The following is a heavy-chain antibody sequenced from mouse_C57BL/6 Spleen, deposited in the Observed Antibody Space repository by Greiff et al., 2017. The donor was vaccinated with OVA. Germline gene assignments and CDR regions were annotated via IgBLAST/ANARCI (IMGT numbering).Heavy chain of an antibody. CDR1: GYTFTSYW. J-gene: IGHJ4*01. CDR2: IDPSDSYT. Sequence: VQLQQPGAELVKPGASVKLSCKASGYTFTSYWMQWVKQRPGQGLEWIGEIDPSDSYTNYNQKFKGKATLTVDTSSSTAYMQLSSLTSEDSAVYYCARGRGQLGGMDDWGQGTSVTVSS. V-gene: IGHV1-50*01. CDR3: ARGRGQLGGMDD. D-gene: IGHD3-2*01.